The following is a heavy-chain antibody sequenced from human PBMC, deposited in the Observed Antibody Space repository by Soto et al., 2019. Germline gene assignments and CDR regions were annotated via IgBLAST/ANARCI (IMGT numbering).Heavy chain of an antibody. CDR3: AKANRPWLSKYYFDY. CDR1: GFTFSSYA. CDR2: ISGSGGST. V-gene: IGHV3-23*01. J-gene: IGHJ4*02. Sequence: GGSLRLSCAASGFTFSSYAMSWVRQAPGKGLEWVSAISGSGGSTYYADSVKGRFTISRDNSKNTLYLQMNSLRAEDTAVYYCAKANRPWLSKYYFDYWGQGTLVTVSS. D-gene: IGHD3-22*01.